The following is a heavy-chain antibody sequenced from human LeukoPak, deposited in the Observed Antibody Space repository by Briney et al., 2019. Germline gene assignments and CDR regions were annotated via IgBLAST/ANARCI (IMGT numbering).Heavy chain of an antibody. CDR1: GYTFTSYG. D-gene: IGHD6-13*01. CDR3: ARVFEAAALGDLFDY. V-gene: IGHV1-18*01. J-gene: IGHJ4*02. Sequence: ASVKVSCKASGYTFTSYGISWVRQAPGQGLEWMGWISAYNGNTNYAQKLQGRVTMTTDTSTSTAYMELRSLRSDDTAVYYCARVFEAAALGDLFDYWGQGTLVTVSS. CDR2: ISAYNGNT.